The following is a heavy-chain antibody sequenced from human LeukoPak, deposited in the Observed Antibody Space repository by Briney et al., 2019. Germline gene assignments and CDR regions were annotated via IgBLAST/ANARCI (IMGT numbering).Heavy chain of an antibody. D-gene: IGHD2-2*02. V-gene: IGHV4-38-2*01. Sequence: SETLSLTCAVSGYSISSGYYWGWIRPPPGKGLEWIGSIYHSGSTYCNPSLKSRVTISVDTSKNQFSLKLSSVTAADTAVYYCARQLGYCSSTSCYTKNWFDPWGQGTLVTVSS. CDR2: IYHSGST. J-gene: IGHJ5*02. CDR1: GYSISSGYY. CDR3: ARQLGYCSSTSCYTKNWFDP.